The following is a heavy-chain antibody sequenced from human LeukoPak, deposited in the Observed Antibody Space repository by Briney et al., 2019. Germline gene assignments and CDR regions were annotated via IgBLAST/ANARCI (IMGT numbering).Heavy chain of an antibody. J-gene: IGHJ4*02. CDR3: ARDRTHYYESSGYYSRWEY. CDR2: INPSGGNT. CDR1: GYTFTSYF. V-gene: IGHV1-46*01. D-gene: IGHD3-22*01. Sequence: GASVKVSCKASGYTFTSYFMYWVRQAPGQGLEWMGLINPSGGNTRYAQKFQDRVTMTRDTSTSTVYMELSSLRSEATAMYYCARDRTHYYESSGYYSRWEYWGQGTLITVSS.